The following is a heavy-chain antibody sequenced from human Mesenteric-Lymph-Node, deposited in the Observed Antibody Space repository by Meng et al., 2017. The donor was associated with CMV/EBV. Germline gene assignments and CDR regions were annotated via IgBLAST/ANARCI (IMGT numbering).Heavy chain of an antibody. CDR2: IGTAGDT. CDR1: GSTFSSYD. D-gene: IGHD6-6*01. V-gene: IGHV3-13*01. J-gene: IGHJ3*02. CDR3: ARGVSEYSSTGDAFDI. Sequence: GASLMISCAASGSTFSSYDMHWVRQATGKGLEWVSAIGTAGDTYYPGSVKGRFTISRENAKNSLYLQMNSLRAGDTAVYYCARGVSEYSSTGDAFDIWGQGTMVTVSS.